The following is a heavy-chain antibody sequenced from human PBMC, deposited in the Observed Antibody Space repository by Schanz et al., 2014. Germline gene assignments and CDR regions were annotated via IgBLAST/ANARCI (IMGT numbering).Heavy chain of an antibody. CDR1: GFSFSGFG. D-gene: IGHD7-27*01. V-gene: IGHV3-30*03. J-gene: IGHJ4*02. CDR3: SRFLTGLDY. CDR2: ISYDGSNT. Sequence: QVQLVESGGGVVQPGRSLRLSCAGSGFSFSGFGMHWVRQAPGKGLEWVAFISYDGSNTILADSVRGRFTISRDNSQNTLFLQMNSLRVEDTAVYYCSRFLTGLDYWGPGTLVTVSS.